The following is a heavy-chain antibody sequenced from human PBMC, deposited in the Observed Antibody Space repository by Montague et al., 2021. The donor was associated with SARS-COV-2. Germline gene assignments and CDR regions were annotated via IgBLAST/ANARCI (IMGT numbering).Heavy chain of an antibody. D-gene: IGHD3-10*01. J-gene: IGHJ5*02. CDR3: ARGCYGYGSGSYQRWFDP. Sequence: SETLSLTCTVSGYSISSGYYWGWIRQPPGKGLEWIGSIYHSGSTYYNPSLKSRVTISVDTSKNQFSLKLSSVTAADTAVYYCARGCYGYGSGSYQRWFDPWGQGTLVTVSS. V-gene: IGHV4-38-2*02. CDR2: IYHSGST. CDR1: GYSISSGYY.